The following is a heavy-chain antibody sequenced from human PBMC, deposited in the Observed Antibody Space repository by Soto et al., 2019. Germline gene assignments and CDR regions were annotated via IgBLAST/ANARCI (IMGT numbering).Heavy chain of an antibody. Sequence: EVQLVESGGGLVKPGGSLRLSCAASGFTFSSYSMNWVRQAPGKGLEWVSSISSSSSYIYYADSVKDRFTISRDNAKNSLYLQMNSLSAEDPAVYYCASLDVVVAARNWYFDLWGRGTLVTLSS. J-gene: IGHJ2*01. CDR3: ASLDVVVAARNWYFDL. CDR2: ISSSSSYI. D-gene: IGHD2-15*01. CDR1: GFTFSSYS. V-gene: IGHV3-21*01.